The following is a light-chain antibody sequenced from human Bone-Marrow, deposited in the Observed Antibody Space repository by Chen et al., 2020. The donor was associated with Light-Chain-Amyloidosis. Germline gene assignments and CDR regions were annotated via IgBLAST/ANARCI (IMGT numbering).Light chain of an antibody. CDR2: RDT. Sequence: SYELTQPPSLSVSPGQTARLTCSGDDLPTKYAYWYQQKPGQAPVLVIHRDTERPSGISERFSGSSSGTTATLTISRVQAEDEADYHCQSADSSGTYEVIFGGGTKLTVL. J-gene: IGLJ2*01. CDR1: DLPTKY. CDR3: QSADSSGTYEVI. V-gene: IGLV3-25*03.